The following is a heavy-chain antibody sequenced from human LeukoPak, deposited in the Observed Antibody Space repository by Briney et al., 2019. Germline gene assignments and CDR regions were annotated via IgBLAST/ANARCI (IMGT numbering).Heavy chain of an antibody. CDR3: ARRDLVVTNDAFDI. Sequence: PSETLSLTCTVSGASIRNYYWSWIRQPAGKGLEWIGRIYTSGSTNYNPSLKSRVTMSVDTSKNQFSLKLSYVTAADTAVYYCARRDLVVTNDAFDIWGQGTMVTVSS. CDR2: IYTSGST. CDR1: GASIRNYY. V-gene: IGHV4-4*07. J-gene: IGHJ3*02. D-gene: IGHD2-2*01.